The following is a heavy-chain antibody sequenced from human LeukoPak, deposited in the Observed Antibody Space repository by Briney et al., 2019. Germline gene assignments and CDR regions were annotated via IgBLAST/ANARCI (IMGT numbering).Heavy chain of an antibody. CDR3: AKAMNDYGDYAFDY. V-gene: IGHV3-23*01. CDR1: GFTFSSYA. J-gene: IGHJ4*02. CDR2: ISGSGGST. Sequence: GGSLRLSCAASGFTFSSYAMHWVRQAPGKGLEWVSAISGSGGSTYYADSVKGRFTISRDNSKNTLYLQMNSLRAEDTAVYYCAKAMNDYGDYAFDYWGQGTLVTVSS. D-gene: IGHD4-17*01.